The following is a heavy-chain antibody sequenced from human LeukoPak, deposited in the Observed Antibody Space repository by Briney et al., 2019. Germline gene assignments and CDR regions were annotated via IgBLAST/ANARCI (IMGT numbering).Heavy chain of an antibody. CDR3: AQIGVRSVIIYGVFDY. J-gene: IGHJ4*02. V-gene: IGHV4-39*07. Sequence: PSETLSLTCSVSGASISSTSYYWGWLRRPPGKGLEWIGSFSYSGTTFYSPSLESRTTISADTSKNQFSLKLSSVTATDTAVYYCAQIGVRSVIIYGVFDYWGQGIRVTVSS. CDR1: GASISSTSYY. CDR2: FSYSGTT. D-gene: IGHD3-10*01.